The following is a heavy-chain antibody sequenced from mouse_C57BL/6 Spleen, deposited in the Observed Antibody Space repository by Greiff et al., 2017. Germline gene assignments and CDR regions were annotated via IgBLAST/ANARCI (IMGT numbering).Heavy chain of an antibody. CDR2: IDPETGGT. Sequence: VKLMESGAELVGPGASVTLSCKASGYTFTDYAMHWVKQTPVHGLEWIGAIDPETGGTAYNQKFTGKAILTADKSSSTVYMEIRSLTSEDSAVYYCTRLALDYWGQGTTLTVSS. D-gene: IGHD1-1*01. V-gene: IGHV1-15*01. CDR1: GYTFTDYA. CDR3: TRLALDY. J-gene: IGHJ2*01.